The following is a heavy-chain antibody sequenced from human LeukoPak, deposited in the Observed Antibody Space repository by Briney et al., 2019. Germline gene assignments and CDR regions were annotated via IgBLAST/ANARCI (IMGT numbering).Heavy chain of an antibody. Sequence: PGGSLRLSCAASGFIFSSYWMNWVRQAPGKALEWAANLKQDGGEKYYVDSVKGRFTISRDNAKNSLYLQMNSLRAEDAAVYYCARGGDYSDYWGQGTLVTVSS. V-gene: IGHV3-7*01. D-gene: IGHD4-17*01. J-gene: IGHJ4*02. CDR3: ARGGDYSDY. CDR1: GFIFSSYW. CDR2: LKQDGGEK.